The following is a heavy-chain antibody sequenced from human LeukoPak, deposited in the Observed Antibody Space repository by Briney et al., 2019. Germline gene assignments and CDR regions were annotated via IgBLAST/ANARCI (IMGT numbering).Heavy chain of an antibody. Sequence: GGSLRLSCAASGFTVSSNYMSWVRQAPGKGLEWASVIYSGGSTYYADSVKGRFTISRDNSKNTLYLQMNSLRAEDTAVYYCARVYYGSGGDYWGQGTLVTVSS. D-gene: IGHD3-10*01. V-gene: IGHV3-66*01. CDR1: GFTVSSNY. CDR2: IYSGGST. CDR3: ARVYYGSGGDY. J-gene: IGHJ4*02.